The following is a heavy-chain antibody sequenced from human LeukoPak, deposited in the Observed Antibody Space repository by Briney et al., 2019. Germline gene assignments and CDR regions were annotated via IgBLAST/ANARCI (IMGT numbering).Heavy chain of an antibody. CDR1: GGSFSGYY. J-gene: IGHJ4*02. D-gene: IGHD3-22*01. CDR3: ARGRNYYDSSGYYSY. V-gene: IGHV4-34*01. Sequence: SETLSLTCAVYGGSFSGYYWSWIRQPPGKGLEWIGEINHSGSTNYNPSLKSRVTISVDTSRNQFSLKLSSVTAADTAVYYCARGRNYYDSSGYYSYWGQGTLVTVSS. CDR2: INHSGST.